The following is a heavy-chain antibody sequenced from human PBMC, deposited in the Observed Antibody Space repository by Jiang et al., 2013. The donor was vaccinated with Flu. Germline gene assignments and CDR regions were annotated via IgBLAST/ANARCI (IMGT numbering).Heavy chain of an antibody. V-gene: IGHV1-58*02. J-gene: IGHJ4*02. CDR1: GFTFTSSA. D-gene: IGHD2-15*01. CDR2: IVVGSGNT. Sequence: SGAEVKKPGTSVKVSCKASGFTFTSSAMQWVRQARGQRLEWIGWIVVGSGNTNYAQKFQERVTITRDMSTSTAYMELSSLRSEDTAVYYCAALTCSGGSCYSTSGRGAWWGQGTLVTVSS. CDR3: AALTCSGGSCYSTSGRGAW.